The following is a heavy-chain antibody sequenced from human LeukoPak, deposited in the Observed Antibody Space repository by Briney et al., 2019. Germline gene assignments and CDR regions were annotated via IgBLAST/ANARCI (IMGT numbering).Heavy chain of an antibody. CDR2: MNPNSGNT. J-gene: IGHJ6*03. Sequence: VASVKASCKASGYTFTSYDINWVRQATGQGLEWMGWMNPNSGNTGYAQKLQGRVTMTRNTSISTAYMELSSLRSEDTAVYYCARGGYSSSWYYYYYYYMDVWGKGTTVTVSS. D-gene: IGHD6-13*01. V-gene: IGHV1-8*01. CDR3: ARGGYSSSWYYYYYYYMDV. CDR1: GYTFTSYD.